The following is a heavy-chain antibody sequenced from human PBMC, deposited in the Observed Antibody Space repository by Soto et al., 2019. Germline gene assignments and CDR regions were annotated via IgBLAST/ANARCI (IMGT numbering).Heavy chain of an antibody. Sequence: ASVKVSCKASGYSFTTSGITWVRQAPGQGLEWMGWISTYNGNTNYAQKLQDRVTLTTDTSTSTAYMELRSLRSDNTAVYYCARRLYGDYDYWGQGTLVTVSS. CDR2: ISTYNGNT. J-gene: IGHJ4*02. CDR1: GYSFTTSG. CDR3: ARRLYGDYDY. V-gene: IGHV1-18*01. D-gene: IGHD4-17*01.